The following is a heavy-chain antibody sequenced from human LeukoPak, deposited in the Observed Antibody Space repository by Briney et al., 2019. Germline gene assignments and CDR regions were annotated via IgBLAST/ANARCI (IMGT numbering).Heavy chain of an antibody. Sequence: SQTLSLTCTVSGGSISSGGYYWSWIRQRPGKDLEWIGYIHYSGSTYYNPSLKSRVIISVDTSKNQFSLKLSSVTAADTAVYYCARGLAAAGTFDYWGQGTLVTVSS. CDR3: ARGLAAAGTFDY. V-gene: IGHV4-31*03. J-gene: IGHJ4*02. CDR1: GGSISSGGYY. D-gene: IGHD6-13*01. CDR2: IHYSGST.